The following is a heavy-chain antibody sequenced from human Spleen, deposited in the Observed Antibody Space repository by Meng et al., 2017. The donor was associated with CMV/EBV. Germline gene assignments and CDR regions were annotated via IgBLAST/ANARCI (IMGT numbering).Heavy chain of an antibody. Sequence: SVKVSCKASGGTFSSYGISWVRQAPGQGLEWMGGIIPILGIANYAQKFQGRVTITADKSTSTAYMELSSLRSDDTAIYYCVRSVTRNYYSGTDVWGQGTTVTVSS. D-gene: IGHD2-2*01. J-gene: IGHJ6*02. V-gene: IGHV1-69*10. CDR2: IIPILGIA. CDR3: VRSVTRNYYSGTDV. CDR1: GGTFSSYG.